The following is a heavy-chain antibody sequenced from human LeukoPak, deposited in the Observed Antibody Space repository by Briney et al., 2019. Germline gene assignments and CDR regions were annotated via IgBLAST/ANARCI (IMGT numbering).Heavy chain of an antibody. D-gene: IGHD3-10*02. CDR1: GGSISSYY. CDR2: IYYSGTT. Sequence: PSETLPLTCTVSGGSISSYYWSWIRQPPGKGLEWIGYIYYSGTTNYNPSLKSRVTISVDTSKNQFSLKLSSVTAADTAVYFCTRHMSYYYGLDVWAQGNTVTVSS. V-gene: IGHV4-59*08. J-gene: IGHJ6*01. CDR3: TRHMSYYYGLDV.